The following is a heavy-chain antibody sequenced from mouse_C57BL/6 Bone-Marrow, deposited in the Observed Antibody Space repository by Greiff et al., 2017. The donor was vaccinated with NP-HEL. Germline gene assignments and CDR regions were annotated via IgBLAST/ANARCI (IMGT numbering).Heavy chain of an antibody. CDR3: ARRPYPLGDY. J-gene: IGHJ4*01. D-gene: IGHD2-10*01. V-gene: IGHV1-19*01. Sequence: EVQLQQSGPVLVKPGASVKMSCKASGYTFTDYYMNWVKQSHGKSLEWIGVINPYNGGTSYNQKFKGKATLTVDKSSSTAYMELNSLTSEDSAVYYCARRPYPLGDYWGQGTSVTVSS. CDR1: GYTFTDYY. CDR2: INPYNGGT.